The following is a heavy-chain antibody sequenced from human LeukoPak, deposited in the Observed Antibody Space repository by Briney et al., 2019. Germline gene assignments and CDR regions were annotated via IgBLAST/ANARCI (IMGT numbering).Heavy chain of an antibody. D-gene: IGHD2-15*01. CDR1: GFTFSNYG. J-gene: IGHJ4*02. CDR2: IRNDGNNK. Sequence: GGSLRLSCAASGFTFSNYGMHWVRQAPGKGLEWVAFIRNDGNNKYYVDSVKGRFTISRDNSKNTLYLQMNSLRVEDTAVYYCAKDPGSDSWSYFDYWGQGTLVTVSS. CDR3: AKDPGSDSWSYFDY. V-gene: IGHV3-30*02.